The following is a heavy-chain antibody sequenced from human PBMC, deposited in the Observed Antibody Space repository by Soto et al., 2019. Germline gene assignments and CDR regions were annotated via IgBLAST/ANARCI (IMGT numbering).Heavy chain of an antibody. V-gene: IGHV3-33*07. J-gene: IGHJ6*02. CDR3: ARVEWELRQYYYYYYGMHX. CDR1: GFTLNTYG. D-gene: IGHD1-26*01. Sequence: PGGSLRLSCAASGFTLNTYGMYWARQAPGKGLEWVKFSWYDGTNKDYADSVKVRFTISRENSRNTLYLQMNSLRAEDTAVYYCARVEWELRQYYYYYYGMHXWGQGTTVTVS. CDR2: SWYDGTNK.